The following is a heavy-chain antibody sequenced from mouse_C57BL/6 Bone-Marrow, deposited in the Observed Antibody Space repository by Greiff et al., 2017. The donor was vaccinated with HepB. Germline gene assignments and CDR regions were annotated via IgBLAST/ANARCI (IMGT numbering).Heavy chain of an antibody. Sequence: QVQLKESGPGLVAPSQSLSITCTVSGFSLTSYGIHWVRQPPGKGLEWLVVIWSDGSTTYNSALKSRLSIRKDNSKSQVFLKMNSLQTDDTAMYYCARHGFITTVGAMDYWGQGTSVTVSS. CDR2: IWSDGST. CDR1: GFSLTSYG. V-gene: IGHV2-6-1*01. D-gene: IGHD1-1*01. CDR3: ARHGFITTVGAMDY. J-gene: IGHJ4*01.